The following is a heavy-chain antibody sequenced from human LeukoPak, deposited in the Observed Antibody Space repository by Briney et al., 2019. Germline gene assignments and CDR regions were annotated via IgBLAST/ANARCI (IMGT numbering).Heavy chain of an antibody. CDR1: GYTFTGYY. CDR2: INPNTGGT. Sequence: ASVKVSCKASGYTFTGYYMHWVRQAPGQGLEWMGWINPNTGGTNYAQNFQGRVTMTRDTSIITAYMELNRLTSDDTAVYYCATPATGYDLGALFDYWGQGTLVIVSS. D-gene: IGHD5-12*01. CDR3: ATPATGYDLGALFDY. J-gene: IGHJ4*02. V-gene: IGHV1-2*02.